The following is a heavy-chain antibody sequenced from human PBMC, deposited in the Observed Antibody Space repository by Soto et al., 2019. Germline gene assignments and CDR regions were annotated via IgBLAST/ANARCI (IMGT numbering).Heavy chain of an antibody. J-gene: IGHJ4*02. Sequence: GGSLRLSCAASGFTFSTYSMNWVRQAPGKGLEWVSYISSSSSTIYFADPVRGRFTISRDNAKNSLYLQMNSLRAEDTAVYYCARGACSGGSCYSWNQYFDYWGQGTLVTV. CDR2: ISSSSSTI. D-gene: IGHD2-15*01. CDR1: GFTFSTYS. V-gene: IGHV3-48*01. CDR3: ARGACSGGSCYSWNQYFDY.